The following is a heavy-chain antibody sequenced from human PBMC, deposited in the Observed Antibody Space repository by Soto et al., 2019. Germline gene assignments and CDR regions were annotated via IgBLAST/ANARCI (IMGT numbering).Heavy chain of an antibody. CDR3: ARVPGIAAAGTPPRSYYYGMDV. CDR2: IIPIFGTA. D-gene: IGHD6-13*01. CDR1: GGTFSSYA. V-gene: IGHV1-69*01. J-gene: IGHJ6*02. Sequence: QVQLVQSGAEVKKPGSSVKVSCKASGGTFSSYAISWVRQAPGQGLEWMGGIIPIFGTANYAQKLQGRVTITADESTSTAYMELSSLRSEDTAVYYCARVPGIAAAGTPPRSYYYGMDVWGQGTTVTVSS.